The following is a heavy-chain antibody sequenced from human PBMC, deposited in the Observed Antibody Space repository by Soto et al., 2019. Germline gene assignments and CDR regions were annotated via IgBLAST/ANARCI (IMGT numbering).Heavy chain of an antibody. CDR3: ARNPVIWEYQLLYNYYYYGMDV. J-gene: IGHJ6*01. CDR2: IWYDGSNK. V-gene: IGHV3-33*01. CDR1: GFTFSSYG. Sequence: GGSLRLSCAASGFTFSSYGMHWVRQAPGKGLEWVAVIWYDGSNKYYADSVKGRFTISRDNSKNTLYLQMNSLRAEDTAVYYCARNPVIWEYQLLYNYYYYGMDVWGQGTTVTVSS. D-gene: IGHD2-2*02.